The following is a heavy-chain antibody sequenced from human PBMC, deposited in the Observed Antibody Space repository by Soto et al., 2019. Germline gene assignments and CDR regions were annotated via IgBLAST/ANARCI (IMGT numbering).Heavy chain of an antibody. V-gene: IGHV5-10-1*01. CDR1: GYSFTSYW. Sequence: GESLKISCKGSGYSFTSYWISWVRQMPGKGLEWMGRIEPSDSYTNYSPSFQGHVTISADKSISTAYLQWSSLKASDTAMYYCARHVTEDIVVVVAAKGYYYGMDVWGQGTTVTVSS. D-gene: IGHD2-15*01. CDR3: ARHVTEDIVVVVAAKGYYYGMDV. J-gene: IGHJ6*02. CDR2: IEPSDSYT.